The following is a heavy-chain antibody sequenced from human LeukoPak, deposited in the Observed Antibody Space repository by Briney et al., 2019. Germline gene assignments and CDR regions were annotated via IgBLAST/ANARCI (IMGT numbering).Heavy chain of an antibody. CDR1: GFTFSNYE. Sequence: TGGSLRLSCAASGFTFSNYEMNWVRQAPGKGLEWVSYISNSGTTIYYTDSVKGRFTISRDNAQNSLYLQMNSLRAEDTAVYYCARAVAGTPIDYWGQGTLVTVSS. CDR2: ISNSGTTI. J-gene: IGHJ4*02. D-gene: IGHD6-19*01. CDR3: ARAVAGTPIDY. V-gene: IGHV3-48*03.